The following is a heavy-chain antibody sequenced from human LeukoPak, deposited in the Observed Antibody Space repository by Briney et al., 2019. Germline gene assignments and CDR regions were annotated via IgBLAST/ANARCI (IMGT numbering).Heavy chain of an antibody. D-gene: IGHD2-21*02. Sequence: GASVKVSCKASGYTFSDYFMHWVRQAPGQRLEWLGWGHPNSVGTMYAQKFKGGVTMTRDTSISTAYMELTSLTSNATAMYFCARDFPSANHCLGGSSDCYSALFDHWGQGTLVTVSS. CDR1: GYTFSDYF. J-gene: IGHJ5*02. V-gene: IGHV1-2*02. CDR3: ARDFPSANHCLGGSSDCYSALFDH. CDR2: GHPNSVGT.